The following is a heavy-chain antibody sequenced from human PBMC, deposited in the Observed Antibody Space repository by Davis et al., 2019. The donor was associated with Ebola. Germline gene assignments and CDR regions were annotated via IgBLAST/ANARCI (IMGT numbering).Heavy chain of an antibody. Sequence: GESLKISCAASGFTFSSYAMTWVRQAPGKGLEWVSAISGSGGNTYYADSVKGRFTISRDNSKNTLYLQMNSLRAEDTAVYYCAKVQAGYWGQGTLVTVSS. CDR1: GFTFSSYA. J-gene: IGHJ4*02. D-gene: IGHD6-13*01. CDR2: ISGSGGNT. CDR3: AKVQAGY. V-gene: IGHV3-23*01.